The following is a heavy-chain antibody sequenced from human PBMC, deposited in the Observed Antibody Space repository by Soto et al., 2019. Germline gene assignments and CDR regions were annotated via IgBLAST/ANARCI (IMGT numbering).Heavy chain of an antibody. V-gene: IGHV1-2*02. CDR1: GYTFTGYY. J-gene: IGHJ4*02. D-gene: IGHD5-18*01. Sequence: ASVKVSCKASGYTFTGYYMHWVRQAPGQGLEWMGWINPNSGGTNYAQKFQGRVTMTRDTSISTAYMELSRLRSEDTAVYYCARDLWGVWWPRRVDTDMYRFDYWGQGTLVTVSS. CDR2: INPNSGGT. CDR3: ARDLWGVWWPRRVDTDMYRFDY.